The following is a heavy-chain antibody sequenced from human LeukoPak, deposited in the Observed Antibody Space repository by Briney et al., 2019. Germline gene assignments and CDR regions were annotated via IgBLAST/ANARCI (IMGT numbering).Heavy chain of an antibody. J-gene: IGHJ4*02. CDR2: VSYGGSNK. CDR3: ARDRGGDGINYYFDY. CDR1: GFTFESYT. V-gene: IGHV3-30-3*01. D-gene: IGHD5-24*01. Sequence: QPGTSLRLSCAASGFTFESYTIHWVRQAPGKGLEWVALVSYGGSNKYYIDSVKGRFTISRDNSKNTLYLQVNSLRAEDTAVYYCARDRGGDGINYYFDYWGQGTLVTVSS.